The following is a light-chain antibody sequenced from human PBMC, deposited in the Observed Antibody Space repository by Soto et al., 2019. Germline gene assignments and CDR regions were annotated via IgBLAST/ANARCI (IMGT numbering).Light chain of an antibody. CDR3: QQYNTYWT. Sequence: DIQMTQSPSTLSASVGDRVTITCRASQSISTWLAWYQQKAGKAPKLLIYKASILESGVPSRFSGSGSGTEFTHTISSLQPDDFATYYCQQYNTYWTFGQGTKVEIK. CDR1: QSISTW. CDR2: KAS. J-gene: IGKJ1*01. V-gene: IGKV1-5*03.